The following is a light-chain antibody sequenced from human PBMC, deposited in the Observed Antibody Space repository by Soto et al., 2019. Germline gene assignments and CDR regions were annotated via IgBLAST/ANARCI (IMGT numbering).Light chain of an antibody. Sequence: QSVLTQPASVSGSPGQSITISCTGTSSDVGGYNYVSWYQQHPGKAPKLMIYEVSNRPSGVSNRFSGSKSGNTASLTISGLQAEDEADYYCSPYTSSSTLYVFGTGTKLTVL. V-gene: IGLV2-14*01. CDR3: SPYTSSSTLYV. CDR1: SSDVGGYNY. CDR2: EVS. J-gene: IGLJ1*01.